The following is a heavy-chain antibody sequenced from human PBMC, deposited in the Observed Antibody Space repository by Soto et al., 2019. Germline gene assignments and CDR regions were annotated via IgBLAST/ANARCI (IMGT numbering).Heavy chain of an antibody. D-gene: IGHD3-9*01. V-gene: IGHV1-69*13. Sequence: GASVKVSCKASGGTFSSYAISWVRQAPGQGLERMGGIIPIFGTANYAQKFQGRVTITADESTSTAYMELSSLRSEDTAVYYCARDHPDYYYDILTGSPYADAFDIWGQGTMVTVSS. J-gene: IGHJ3*02. CDR1: GGTFSSYA. CDR2: IIPIFGTA. CDR3: ARDHPDYYYDILTGSPYADAFDI.